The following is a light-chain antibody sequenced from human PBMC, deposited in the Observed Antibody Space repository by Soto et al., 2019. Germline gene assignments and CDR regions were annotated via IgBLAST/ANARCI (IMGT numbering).Light chain of an antibody. CDR3: QQYYSTPWT. CDR2: WAS. J-gene: IGKJ1*01. V-gene: IGKV4-1*01. Sequence: DIVMTQSPDSLAVSLGERATINCKSSQSVLYSSNNKNYLAWYQQKPGQPPKLLIYWASTRESGVPDRFSGSGYGSDFTHTISSLQAEDVAVYYCQQYYSTPWTFGQGTKVEIK. CDR1: QSVLYSSNNKNY.